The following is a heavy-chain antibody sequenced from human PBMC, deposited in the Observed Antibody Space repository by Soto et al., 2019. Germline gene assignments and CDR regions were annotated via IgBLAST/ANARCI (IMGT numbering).Heavy chain of an antibody. CDR1: GGSISSSSYY. D-gene: IGHD2-15*01. CDR2: IYYSGST. Sequence: SETLSLTCTVSGGSISSSSYYWGWIRQPPGKGLEWIGSIYYSGSTYYNPSLKSRVTISVDTSKHQFSLKLSSVTAADTAVYYCMRYCSGGSSYGMDVWGQGTTVTVSS. J-gene: IGHJ6*02. V-gene: IGHV4-39*01. CDR3: MRYCSGGSSYGMDV.